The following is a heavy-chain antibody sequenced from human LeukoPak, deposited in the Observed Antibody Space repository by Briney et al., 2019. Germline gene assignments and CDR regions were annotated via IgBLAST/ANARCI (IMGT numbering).Heavy chain of an antibody. CDR3: ATYLWSFNSGQVH. D-gene: IGHD3-10*01. J-gene: IGHJ4*02. Sequence: GGSLRLSCAASGITVSNSGITWVRQAPGKGQEWVSVITDSGDSTYYADSVKGRFTISRDNSQNTLFLEMKSLRTDDTAVYWCATYLWSFNSGQVHGGGGNLVTVSS. V-gene: IGHV3-23*01. CDR1: GITVSNSG. CDR2: ITDSGDST.